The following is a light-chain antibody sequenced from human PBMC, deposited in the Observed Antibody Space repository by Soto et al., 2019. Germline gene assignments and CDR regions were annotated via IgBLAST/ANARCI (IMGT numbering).Light chain of an antibody. V-gene: IGLV2-8*01. J-gene: IGLJ2*01. CDR1: SSDVGGYNY. CDR3: CSYAGSNTVI. CDR2: EVT. Sequence: QSALAQPPSASGSPGQPVTFSCTGSSSDVGGYNYVSWYQLHPGKAPKLIIYEVTKRPSGVPDRFSGSKSGNTASLTVSGLQTEDEADYHCCSYAGSNTVIFGGGTKLTVL.